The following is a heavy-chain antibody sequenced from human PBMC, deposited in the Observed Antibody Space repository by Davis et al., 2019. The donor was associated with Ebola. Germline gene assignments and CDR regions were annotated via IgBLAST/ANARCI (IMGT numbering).Heavy chain of an antibody. V-gene: IGHV3-23*01. CDR1: GFTVSSNH. Sequence: GGSLRLSCAASGFTVSSNHMSWVRQAPGKGLEWVSTIRGSGDNTSYADTVKGRFTVSRDNSKNTLYLQMNSLKAEDTAVYYCVKVRYSGSFYWFDPWGQGTLVTVSS. CDR3: VKVRYSGSFYWFDP. J-gene: IGHJ5*02. CDR2: IRGSGDNT. D-gene: IGHD1-26*01.